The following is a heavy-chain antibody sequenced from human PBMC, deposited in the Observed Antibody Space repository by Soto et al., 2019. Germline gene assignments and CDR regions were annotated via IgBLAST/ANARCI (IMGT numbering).Heavy chain of an antibody. D-gene: IGHD1-26*01. CDR1: GYTFTSYY. CDR2: INPSGGST. J-gene: IGHJ5*02. CDR3: ARAFLDRRELQYSWFDP. V-gene: IGHV1-46*01. Sequence: ASVKVSCKASGYTFTSYYMHWVRQAPGQGLEWMGIINPSGGSTSYAQKFQGRVTMTRDTSMSTVYMELSSLRSEDTAVYYCARAFLDRRELQYSWFDPWGQGTLVTVSS.